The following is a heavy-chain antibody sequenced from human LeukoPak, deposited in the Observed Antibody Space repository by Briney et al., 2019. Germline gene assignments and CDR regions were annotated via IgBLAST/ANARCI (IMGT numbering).Heavy chain of an antibody. CDR3: ARVSFFHAVDY. CDR2: MNPNSGNT. J-gene: IGHJ4*02. D-gene: IGHD3-3*01. Sequence: ASVKVSCKASGYTFNSYDINWVRQATGQRLEWMGWMNPNSGNTGFAQKFQGRVTMTRDTSISTAYMELSRLRSDDTAVYYCARVSFFHAVDYWGQGTLVTVSS. CDR1: GYTFNSYD. V-gene: IGHV1-8*01.